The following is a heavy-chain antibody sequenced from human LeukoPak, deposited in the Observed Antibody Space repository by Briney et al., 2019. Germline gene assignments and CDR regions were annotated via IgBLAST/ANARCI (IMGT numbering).Heavy chain of an antibody. Sequence: ASVKVSCKASGYTFTSYGISWVRQAPGQGVEWMGWISAYNGNTNYAQKLQGRVTMTTDTSTSTAYMELRSLRSDDTAVYYCAREAAVAGTADYWGQGTLVTVSS. CDR3: AREAAVAGTADY. CDR2: ISAYNGNT. D-gene: IGHD6-19*01. J-gene: IGHJ4*02. V-gene: IGHV1-18*01. CDR1: GYTFTSYG.